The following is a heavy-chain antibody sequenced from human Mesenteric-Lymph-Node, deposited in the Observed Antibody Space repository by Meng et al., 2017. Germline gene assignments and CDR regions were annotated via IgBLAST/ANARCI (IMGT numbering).Heavy chain of an antibody. D-gene: IGHD3-10*01. V-gene: IGHV1-46*01. CDR1: GYTFTSYY. J-gene: IGHJ6*02. CDR3: ARIRGWFGEFQSAVYGMDV. Sequence: ASVKVSCKASGYTFTSYYMHWVRQAPGQGLEWMGIINPSGGSTSYAQKFQGRVTMTRDTSTSTVYMELSSLRSEGTAVYYCARIRGWFGEFQSAVYGMDVWGQGTTVTVSS. CDR2: INPSGGST.